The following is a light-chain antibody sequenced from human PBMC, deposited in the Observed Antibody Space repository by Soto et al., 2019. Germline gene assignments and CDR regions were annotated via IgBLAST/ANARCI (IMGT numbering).Light chain of an antibody. CDR2: AAS. V-gene: IGKV1D-16*01. J-gene: IGKJ5*01. CDR1: QTISSW. Sequence: DIQMTQSPSALAGYGKTRVTITSRASQTISSWLAWYQQKPGKAPKSLIYAASSLQSGVPSKFSGSGSGTDFTLTISSLQPEDFATYYCQQYNSYPITFGQGTRLEIK. CDR3: QQYNSYPIT.